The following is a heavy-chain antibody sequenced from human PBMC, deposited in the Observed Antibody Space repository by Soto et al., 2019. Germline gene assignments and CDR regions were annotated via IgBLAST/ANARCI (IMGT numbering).Heavy chain of an antibody. CDR2: IYYSGST. CDR1: GGSISSSSYY. D-gene: IGHD2-15*01. Sequence: PSETLSLTCTVSGGSISSSSYYWGWIRQPPGKGLVWIGSIYYSGSTYYNPSLKSRVTISVDTSKNQFSLKLSSVTAADTAVYYCARVDIVVVVAAIDYWGQGTLVTVSP. CDR3: ARVDIVVVVAAIDY. J-gene: IGHJ4*02. V-gene: IGHV4-39*01.